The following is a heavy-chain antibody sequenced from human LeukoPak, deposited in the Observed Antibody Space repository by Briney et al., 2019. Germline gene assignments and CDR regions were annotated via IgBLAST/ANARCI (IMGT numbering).Heavy chain of an antibody. CDR2: INHSGST. CDR1: GGSFSGYY. CDR3: ARLVVPAARRSYWYFDL. Sequence: SETLSLTCAVYGGSFSGYYWSWIRQPPGKGLQWIGEINHSGSTNYNPSLKSRVTISVDTSKNQFSLKLSSVTAADTAVYYCARLVVPAARRSYWYFDLWGRGTLVTVSS. V-gene: IGHV4-34*01. D-gene: IGHD2-2*01. J-gene: IGHJ2*01.